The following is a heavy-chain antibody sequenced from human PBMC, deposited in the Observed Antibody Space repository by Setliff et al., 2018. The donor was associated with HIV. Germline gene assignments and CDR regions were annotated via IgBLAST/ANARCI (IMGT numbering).Heavy chain of an antibody. V-gene: IGHV4-59*11. CDR1: GGSISSHY. D-gene: IGHD1-26*01. CDR2: IYYSGST. CDR3: ARGESWAWELHAV. J-gene: IGHJ4*02. Sequence: SETLSLTCTVSGGSISSHYWSWIRQPPGKGLEWIGSIYYSGSTNYNPSLKSRVTISMDTSKNQFSLRLSSVTAADTAVYYCARGESWAWELHAVWGQGTLVTVSS.